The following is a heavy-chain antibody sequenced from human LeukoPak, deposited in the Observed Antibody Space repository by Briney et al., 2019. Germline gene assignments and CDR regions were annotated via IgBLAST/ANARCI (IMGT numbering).Heavy chain of an antibody. Sequence: SETLALTCAVSGGSISSSNWWSWVRQPPGKGLEWIGEIYHSGSTNYNPSLKSRVTISVDKSKNQFSLKLSSVTAADTAVYYCARDSEGSSWPFDYWGQGTLVTVSS. CDR1: GGSISSSNW. CDR2: IYHSGST. V-gene: IGHV4-4*02. CDR3: ARDSEGSSWPFDY. D-gene: IGHD6-13*01. J-gene: IGHJ4*02.